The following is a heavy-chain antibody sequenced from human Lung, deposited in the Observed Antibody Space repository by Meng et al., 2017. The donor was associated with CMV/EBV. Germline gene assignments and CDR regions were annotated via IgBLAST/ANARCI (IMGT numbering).Heavy chain of an antibody. Sequence: ASVXVSCKASGYRFTTYNIHWVRQAPGQGLEWMGTIHPGGGSTSNAANLEGRVTMTRDTSTTTVYMELSSLRSEDTAVYYCAREGRSGYGDDAFDIWGQGTLVTVSS. CDR3: AREGRSGYGDDAFDI. J-gene: IGHJ3*02. CDR2: IHPGGGST. CDR1: GYRFTTYN. D-gene: IGHD3-3*01. V-gene: IGHV1-46*04.